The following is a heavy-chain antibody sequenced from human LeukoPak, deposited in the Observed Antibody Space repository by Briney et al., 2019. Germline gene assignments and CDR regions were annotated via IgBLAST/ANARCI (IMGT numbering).Heavy chain of an antibody. V-gene: IGHV3-23*01. Sequence: GGSLRLSCAASGFTFSSYAMNWVRQASGKGLEWISAIIGSGRSTYYADSVKGRFAISRDNSKNMLYLQMNSLRAEDTAVYYCAKEMTTPYCWGQGTLVTVSS. CDR3: AKEMTTPYC. D-gene: IGHD4-17*01. J-gene: IGHJ4*02. CDR2: IIGSGRST. CDR1: GFTFSSYA.